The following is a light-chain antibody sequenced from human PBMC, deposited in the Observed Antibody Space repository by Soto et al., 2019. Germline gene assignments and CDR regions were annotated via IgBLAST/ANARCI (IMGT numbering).Light chain of an antibody. CDR3: MQDVQTPRRT. V-gene: IGKV2-28*01. Sequence: DIVMTQSPLSLPVTPGEPASISCRSSHSLLHTNGYNYLDWYLQKPGQSPQLLIYLGSNRASGGHDRFSGSGAGTEFTLKISRVEAEYVGVYYCMQDVQTPRRTFGQGTKLEIK. CDR2: LGS. J-gene: IGKJ2*02. CDR1: HSLLHTNGYNY.